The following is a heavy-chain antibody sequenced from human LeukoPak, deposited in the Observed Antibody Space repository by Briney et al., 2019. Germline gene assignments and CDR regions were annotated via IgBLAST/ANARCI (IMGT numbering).Heavy chain of an antibody. V-gene: IGHV4-4*07. CDR2: IYTSGST. J-gene: IGHJ6*02. CDR1: GGSIKSDY. CDR3: AREGDYGKYYYYGMDV. D-gene: IGHD4-17*01. Sequence: PSDTLSRTCTGSGGSIKSDYWSWIRQPAGKGLEWIGRIYTSGSTNYNPSLKSRVTMSVDTSKNQFSLKLSSVTAADTAVYYCAREGDYGKYYYYGMDVWGQGTTVTVSS.